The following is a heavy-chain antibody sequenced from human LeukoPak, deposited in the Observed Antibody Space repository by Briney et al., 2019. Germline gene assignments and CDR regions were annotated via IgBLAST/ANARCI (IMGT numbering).Heavy chain of an antibody. Sequence: GGSLRLSCAASGFTFSSYAVSWVRQAPGKGLEWVSAISGSGGSTYYADSVKGRFTISRDNSKNTLYLQMNSLRAEDTAVYYCAKDASTMIVVVIPYYFDYWGQGTLVTVSS. CDR2: ISGSGGST. V-gene: IGHV3-23*01. CDR3: AKDASTMIVVVIPYYFDY. J-gene: IGHJ4*02. CDR1: GFTFSSYA. D-gene: IGHD3-22*01.